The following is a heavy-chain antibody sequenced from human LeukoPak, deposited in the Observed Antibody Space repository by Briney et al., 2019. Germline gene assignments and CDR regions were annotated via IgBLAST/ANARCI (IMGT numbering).Heavy chain of an antibody. CDR1: GGSISRYY. CDR3: ARQGVSGYSSSWYAV. V-gene: IGHV4-4*07. J-gene: IGHJ4*02. D-gene: IGHD6-13*01. Sequence: SETLSLTCSVSGGSISRYYWSWIRQPAGKGLEWIGRIYTSGCTNYNPSLKSRVTITVDTSRNQCSLKLSSVTAADTAVYYCARQGVSGYSSSWYAVWGQGTLVTVSS. CDR2: IYTSGCT.